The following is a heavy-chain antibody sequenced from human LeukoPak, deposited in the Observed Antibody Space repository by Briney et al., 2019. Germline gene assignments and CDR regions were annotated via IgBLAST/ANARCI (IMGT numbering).Heavy chain of an antibody. CDR2: ISAYNANT. CDR3: AIFTGVSTKYCGGDCYPDY. V-gene: IGHV1-18*01. D-gene: IGHD2-21*02. Sequence: ASVKVSCKASGYTFTNYGISWVRQAPGQGLEWMGWISAYNANTNYAQKLQGRVTMTTDTSTSTAYMDLRSLRSDDTAVYYCAIFTGVSTKYCGGDCYPDYWGQGTLVTVSS. CDR1: GYTFTNYG. J-gene: IGHJ4*02.